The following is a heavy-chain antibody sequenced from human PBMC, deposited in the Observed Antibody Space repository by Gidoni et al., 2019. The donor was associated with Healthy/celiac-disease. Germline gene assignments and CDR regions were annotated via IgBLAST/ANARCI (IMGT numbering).Heavy chain of an antibody. V-gene: IGHV3-21*01. D-gene: IGHD4-4*01. CDR1: GFTFSSYS. J-gene: IGHJ4*02. Sequence: EVQLVESGGGLVKPGGSLRLSCAASGFTFSSYSMNWVRQAPGKGLEWVSSISSSSSYIYYPDSVKGRFTISRDNAKNSLYLQMNSLRAEDTAVYYCARDWSGLGYSDYWGQGTLVTVSS. CDR3: ARDWSGLGYSDY. CDR2: ISSSSSYI.